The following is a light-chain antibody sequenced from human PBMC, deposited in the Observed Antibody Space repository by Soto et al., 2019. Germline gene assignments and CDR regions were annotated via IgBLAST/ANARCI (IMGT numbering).Light chain of an antibody. CDR1: QSITTW. CDR2: DVS. CDR3: QHYKLYSPWT. J-gene: IGKJ1*01. Sequence: DIQMTQSPSTVSAYVGDSVTITCRSSQSITTWLAWYQQRPGKAPKLVIYDVSSLQSGVPSSFSGSGSVTEFTLTISSLQPDDFATYYCQHYKLYSPWTFGQGTKVEIK. V-gene: IGKV1-5*01.